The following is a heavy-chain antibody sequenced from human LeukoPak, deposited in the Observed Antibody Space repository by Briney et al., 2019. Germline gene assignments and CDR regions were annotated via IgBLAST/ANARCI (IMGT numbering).Heavy chain of an antibody. CDR3: ARGFPAGTFRFDP. D-gene: IGHD6-13*01. CDR1: GGSISSGGYY. J-gene: IGHJ5*02. V-gene: IGHV4-30-2*01. CDR2: IYHSGST. Sequence: SQTLSLTCTVSGGSISSGGYYWSWIRQPPGKGLEWIGYIYHSGSTYYNPSLKSRVTISVDRSKNQFSLKLSSVTAADTAVYYCARGFPAGTFRFDPWGQGTLVTVSS.